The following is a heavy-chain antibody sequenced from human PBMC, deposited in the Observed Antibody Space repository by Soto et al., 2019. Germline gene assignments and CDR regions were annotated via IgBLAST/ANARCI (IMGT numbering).Heavy chain of an antibody. CDR1: GDSINSRY. V-gene: IGHV4-59*11. J-gene: IGHJ4*02. D-gene: IGHD3-10*01. CDR3: VRQRGNYFDF. CDR2: IDYVGST. Sequence: LSLTCSVSGDSINSRYWSWIRQPPGKGLEWIGYIDYVGSTNYAPSLQSRVTMSVDTSKNQVSLKLRYVTAADTAVYYCVRQRGNYFDFWGQGTLVTVSS.